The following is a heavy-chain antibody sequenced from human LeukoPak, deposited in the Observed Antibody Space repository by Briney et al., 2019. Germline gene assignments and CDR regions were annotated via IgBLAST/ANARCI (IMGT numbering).Heavy chain of an antibody. Sequence: PGGSLRLSCAASGVTFSSYAMHWVRQAPGKGLEWVAVISYDGSNKYYADFVKGRFTTSRDNSKNTLYLQMTSPPAEDTAVYYWARVYYDFWSGFPQDHYYYMDVWGKGTTVTVSS. D-gene: IGHD3-3*01. CDR3: ARVYYDFWSGFPQDHYYYMDV. CDR2: ISYDGSNK. V-gene: IGHV3-30*17. J-gene: IGHJ6*03. CDR1: GVTFSSYA.